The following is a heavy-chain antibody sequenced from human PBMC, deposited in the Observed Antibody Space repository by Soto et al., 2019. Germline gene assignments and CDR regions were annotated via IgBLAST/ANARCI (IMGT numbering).Heavy chain of an antibody. CDR1: GDSISSGDYY. D-gene: IGHD3-3*01. J-gene: IGHJ4*02. CDR3: ARVPLLPMSGYYEDFDY. CDR2: IYYSGST. Sequence: PSETLSLTCTVSGDSISSGDYYWSWIRQPPGKGLEWIGYIYYSGSTYYNPSLKSRVTISVDTSKNQFSLKLSSVTAADTAVYYCARVPLLPMSGYYEDFDYWGQGTLVTVSS. V-gene: IGHV4-30-4*01.